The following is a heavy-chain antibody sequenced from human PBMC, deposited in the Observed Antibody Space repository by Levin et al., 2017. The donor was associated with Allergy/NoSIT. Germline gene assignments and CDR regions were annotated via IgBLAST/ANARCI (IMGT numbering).Heavy chain of an antibody. CDR1: GDTFSSQA. Sequence: PGASVKVSCKVSGDTFSSQAINWVRQAPGQGLEWMGGIIPMFYTPNYAQKFQGRVTIIADRSTSTAYMELSSLRSEDTAVYYCAREGNGYNLLFDQWGQGTLVTVSS. V-gene: IGHV1-69*06. CDR2: IIPMFYTP. J-gene: IGHJ4*02. CDR3: AREGNGYNLLFDQ. D-gene: IGHD5-24*01.